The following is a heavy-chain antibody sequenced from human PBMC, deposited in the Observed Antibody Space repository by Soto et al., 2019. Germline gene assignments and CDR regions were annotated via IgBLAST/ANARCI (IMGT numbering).Heavy chain of an antibody. CDR3: ARRRGFPYYYGMDV. CDR1: GDSISAYS. Sequence: SETLSLTCTVSGDSISAYSWSWIRQPPWKGLEWIGYIYHSGSTYYNPSLKSRVTISVDRSKNQFSLKLSSVTAADTAVYYCARRRGFPYYYGMDVWGQGTTVTVSS. CDR2: IYHSGST. J-gene: IGHJ6*02. V-gene: IGHV4-30-2*01. D-gene: IGHD5-12*01.